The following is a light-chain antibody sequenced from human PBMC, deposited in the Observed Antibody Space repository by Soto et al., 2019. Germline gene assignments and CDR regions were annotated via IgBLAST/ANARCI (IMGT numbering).Light chain of an antibody. V-gene: IGKV3-15*01. Sequence: EIVMTQSPATLSVSPGERATLSCRASQSVSINLAWYQQKPGQPPRLLIYGASTRATGIPARFSGSGSGTEFTLTISSLQSEDFAVYYCQQYNKWPPLTFGGGTKVEIK. CDR3: QQYNKWPPLT. J-gene: IGKJ4*01. CDR2: GAS. CDR1: QSVSIN.